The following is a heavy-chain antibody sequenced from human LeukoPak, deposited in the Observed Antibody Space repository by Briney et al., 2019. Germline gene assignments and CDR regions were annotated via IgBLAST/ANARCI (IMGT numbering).Heavy chain of an antibody. V-gene: IGHV3-23*01. CDR2: ISGSGGST. Sequence: GGSLRLSCATSGFTYSNCVMAWVRQAPGKGLEWVSSISGSGGSTYYADSVKGRFTISRDNSMNTLYLQMNSLTAEDTAVYYCAKRHCSSTHCYAFDYWGQGTLVTVSS. D-gene: IGHD2-2*01. CDR1: GFTYSNCV. CDR3: AKRHCSSTHCYAFDY. J-gene: IGHJ4*02.